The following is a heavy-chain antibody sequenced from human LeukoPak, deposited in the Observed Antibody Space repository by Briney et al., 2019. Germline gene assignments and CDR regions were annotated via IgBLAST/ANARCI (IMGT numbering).Heavy chain of an antibody. V-gene: IGHV3-23*01. CDR1: GFTFSSYN. D-gene: IGHD1-26*01. CDR3: AKDSGSYFSY. CDR2: ISGSGGST. J-gene: IGHJ4*02. Sequence: GGSLRLSCAASGFTFSSYNMIWVRQAPGKGLEWVSAISGSGGSTYYADSVKGRFTISRDNSKNTLYLQMNSLRAEDTAVYYCAKDSGSYFSYWGQGTLVTVSS.